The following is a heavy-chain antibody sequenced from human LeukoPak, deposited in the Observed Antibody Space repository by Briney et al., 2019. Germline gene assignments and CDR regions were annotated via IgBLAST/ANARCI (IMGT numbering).Heavy chain of an antibody. CDR2: INWNGGST. Sequence: GGSLRLSCAASGFTFSTYGMSWVRQAPGKGLEWVSGINWNGGSTGYADSVKGRFTISRDNAKNSLYLQMNSLRAEDTALYYCASGTPGGVAYFDYRGQGTLVTVSS. CDR1: GFTFSTYG. J-gene: IGHJ4*02. V-gene: IGHV3-20*04. D-gene: IGHD2-15*01. CDR3: ASGTPGGVAYFDY.